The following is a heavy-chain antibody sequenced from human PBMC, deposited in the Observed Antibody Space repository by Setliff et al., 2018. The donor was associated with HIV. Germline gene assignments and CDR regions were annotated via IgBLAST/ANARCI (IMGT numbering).Heavy chain of an antibody. D-gene: IGHD4-17*01. CDR1: GYTFTNYG. J-gene: IGHJ1*01. CDR3: ARDHGMWDYGGNVLLREYFLH. CDR2: ISAYNGNT. V-gene: IGHV1-18*01. Sequence: VASVKVSCKASGYTFTNYGISWVRQAPGQGLEWMGWISAYNGNTNYAQKLQDRVTMTTDTSASIAYMELSRLRSDDTAVYYCARDHGMWDYGGNVLLREYFLHWGQGTLVTVSS.